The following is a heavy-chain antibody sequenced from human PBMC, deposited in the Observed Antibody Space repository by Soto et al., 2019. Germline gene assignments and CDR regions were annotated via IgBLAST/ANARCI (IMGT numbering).Heavy chain of an antibody. CDR2: IIPVFGTA. Sequence: QVQLVQSGAEVKKPGSSVKVSCKASGGSLSNYGISWVRQAPGQGLEWMGGIIPVFGTANYAQKFQGRFTITADESTNIVYMDVTSLRSEATAVYYCARGDATKIVVTTYYAMDVWGQGTTVTVSS. J-gene: IGHJ6*02. D-gene: IGHD4-17*01. V-gene: IGHV1-69*12. CDR1: GGSLSNYG. CDR3: ARGDATKIVVTTYYAMDV.